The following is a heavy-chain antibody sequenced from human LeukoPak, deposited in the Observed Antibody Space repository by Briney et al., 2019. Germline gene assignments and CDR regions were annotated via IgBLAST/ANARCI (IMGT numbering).Heavy chain of an antibody. CDR3: ARDSPPDY. CDR1: GFTFSSYA. Sequence: PGGSLRLSCAASGFTFSSYAMSWVRQAPGKGLEWVSAISGSGGSTYYADSVKGRFTISRDNAKNSLYLQLNSLRAEDTALYYCARDSPPDYWGQGTLVTVSS. CDR2: ISGSGGST. V-gene: IGHV3-23*01. J-gene: IGHJ4*02.